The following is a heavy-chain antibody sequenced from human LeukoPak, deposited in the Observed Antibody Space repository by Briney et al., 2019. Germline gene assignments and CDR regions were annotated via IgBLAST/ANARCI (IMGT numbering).Heavy chain of an antibody. D-gene: IGHD4-17*01. J-gene: IGHJ5*02. CDR3: ARDSTVTTFRGCVDP. Sequence: ASVKVSCKASGYTFTSYYMHWVRQAPGQGLEWMGVINPSGGSTNYAQKFQGRVTMTRDTSTSTVYMEMSSLRSEDTAVYYCARDSTVTTFRGCVDPWGQGTLVTVSS. CDR2: INPSGGST. V-gene: IGHV1-46*01. CDR1: GYTFTSYY.